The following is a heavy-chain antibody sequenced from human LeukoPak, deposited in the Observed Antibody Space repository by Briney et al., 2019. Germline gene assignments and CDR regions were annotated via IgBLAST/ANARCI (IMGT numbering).Heavy chain of an antibody. CDR3: AKHSRTGSSFDPFEY. CDR2: IYPGDSDT. Sequence: GESLKISCKGSGYSFTTYWIGWVRQMPGRGLEWMGIIYPGDSDTRYSPSSQGQVTISADKSISTAYLQWSRLKASDTAIYYCAKHSRTGSSFDPFEYWGQGTLVTVSS. D-gene: IGHD3-10*01. V-gene: IGHV5-51*01. CDR1: GYSFTTYW. J-gene: IGHJ4*02.